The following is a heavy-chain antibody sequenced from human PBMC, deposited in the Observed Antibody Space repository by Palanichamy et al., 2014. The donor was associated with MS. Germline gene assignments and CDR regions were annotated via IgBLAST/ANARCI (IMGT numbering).Heavy chain of an antibody. CDR1: GYSFTAYW. Sequence: EVQLVQSGAVVKKPGESLRISCEASGYSFTAYWITWVRQVPGKGLEWMGRIDPTDSYTNYSPSFRGHVTMSSDKSINTAYLQWRNLKASDTAMYFCVRLRPSGVAEPHHYSDYWGQGTLVTVSS. D-gene: IGHD6-19*01. CDR3: VRLRPSGVAEPHHYSDY. V-gene: IGHV5-10-1*03. CDR2: IDPTDSYT. J-gene: IGHJ4*02.